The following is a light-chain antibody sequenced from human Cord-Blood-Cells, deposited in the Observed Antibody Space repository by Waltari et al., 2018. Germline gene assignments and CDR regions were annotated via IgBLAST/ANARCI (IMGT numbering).Light chain of an antibody. CDR3: AAWDDSLNGPV. V-gene: IGLV1-44*01. CDR2: SNN. J-gene: IGLJ3*02. CDR1: SPNIGSNT. Sequence: QSVLTQPPSASGTPGQRVTIPCSGSSPNIGSNTVNWYQQPPGTAPKLLLYSNNQRPSGVPDRFSGSKSGTSASLAISGLQSEDEADYYCAAWDDSLNGPVFGGGTKLTVL.